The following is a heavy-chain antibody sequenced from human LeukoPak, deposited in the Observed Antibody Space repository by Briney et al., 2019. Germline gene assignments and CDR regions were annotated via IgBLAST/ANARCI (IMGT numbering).Heavy chain of an antibody. Sequence: SETLSLTCAVYGGSFSGYYWSWIRQPPGKGLEWIGEINHSGSTNYNPSLTSRVTISVDTSKNQFSLKLSSVTAADTAVYYCATNSDIIVVPAAILTETYYGMDAWGQGTTVTVSS. D-gene: IGHD2-2*02. CDR1: GGSFSGYY. CDR3: ATNSDIIVVPAAILTETYYGMDA. V-gene: IGHV4-34*01. CDR2: INHSGST. J-gene: IGHJ6*02.